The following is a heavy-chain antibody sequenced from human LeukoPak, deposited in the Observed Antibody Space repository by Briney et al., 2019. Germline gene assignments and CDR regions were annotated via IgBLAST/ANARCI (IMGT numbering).Heavy chain of an antibody. J-gene: IGHJ4*02. Sequence: PSGTLSLTCAVSGGSISSSNWWSWVRQPPGKGLEWIGEIYHSGSTNYNPSLKSRVTISVDTSKNQFSLKLSSVTAADTAVYYCARGDVWGDSSGYYANFDYWGQGTLVTVSS. V-gene: IGHV4-4*02. CDR2: IYHSGST. CDR3: ARGDVWGDSSGYYANFDY. CDR1: GGSISSSNW. D-gene: IGHD3-22*01.